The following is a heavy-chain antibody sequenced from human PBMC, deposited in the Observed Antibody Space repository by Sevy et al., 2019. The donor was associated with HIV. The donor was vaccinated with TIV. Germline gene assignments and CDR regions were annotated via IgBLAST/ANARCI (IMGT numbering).Heavy chain of an antibody. D-gene: IGHD2-21*01. Sequence: GGSLRLSCAASGFAFSDHYVDWVRQAPGKGLEWVGRIRNRPNRYKTEYAASVEGRFTISRDDSRHSLYLQMNSLKTKDSAVYYCVRGPNCGVGGCQQISPYCLDVWGIGATVTVSS. CDR3: VRGPNCGVGGCQQISPYCLDV. J-gene: IGHJ6*03. CDR2: IRNRPNRYKT. V-gene: IGHV3-72*01. CDR1: GFAFSDHY.